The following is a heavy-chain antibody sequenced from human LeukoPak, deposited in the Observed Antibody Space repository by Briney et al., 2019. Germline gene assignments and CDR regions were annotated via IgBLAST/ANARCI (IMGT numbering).Heavy chain of an antibody. CDR1: GYTLTELC. D-gene: IGHD3-16*02. CDR3: AREGGYDYVWGSYRLNDYMDV. Sequence: GASVKVSCKVSGYTLTELCMHWVRQAPGKGLEWMGGCNPEDGETIYAQKFQGRVTMTRDMSTSTVYMELSSLRSEDTAVYYCAREGGYDYVWGSYRLNDYMDVWGKGTTVTVSS. CDR2: CNPEDGET. J-gene: IGHJ6*03. V-gene: IGHV1-24*01.